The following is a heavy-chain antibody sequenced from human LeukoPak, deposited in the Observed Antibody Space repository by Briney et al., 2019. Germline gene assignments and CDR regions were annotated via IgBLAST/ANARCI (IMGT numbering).Heavy chain of an antibody. V-gene: IGHV3-23*01. Sequence: PGGSLRLSCAASGFTFSSTDMSWVRQAPGEGLEWVSSISDSGGRTYYADSVKGRFAISRDNSKNMLYLQMNSLRVDDTAVYYCTRGSFILPSWGQGTLVTVSS. CDR3: TRGSFILPS. CDR1: GFTFSSTD. J-gene: IGHJ5*02. CDR2: ISDSGGRT.